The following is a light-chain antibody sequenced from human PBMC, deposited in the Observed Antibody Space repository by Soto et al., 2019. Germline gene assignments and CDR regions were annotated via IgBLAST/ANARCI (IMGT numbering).Light chain of an antibody. V-gene: IGKV4-1*01. CDR2: WAS. CDR3: QQYYSTPTWT. CDR1: QSVLYSSNNKNY. J-gene: IGKJ1*01. Sequence: DIVMTQSPDSLAVSLGERATINCKSSQSVLYSSNNKNYLAWYQQKPGQPPKLLIYWASTRESGVPDRFSGSGSGTDLTLTISSLQAEDEAVYYCQQYYSTPTWTFGQGTKVEIK.